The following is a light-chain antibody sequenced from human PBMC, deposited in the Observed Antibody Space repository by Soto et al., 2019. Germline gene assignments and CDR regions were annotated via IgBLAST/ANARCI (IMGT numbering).Light chain of an antibody. CDR1: SSDVGGYNY. J-gene: IGLJ2*01. CDR3: SSYTSSSTLGVV. V-gene: IGLV2-14*01. Sequence: QSALTQPASVSGSPGQSITISCTGTSSDVGGYNYVSWYQQHPGKAPKLMIYEVSNRPSGVSNRFSGSKSGNTASLTISGLPAEDEADYSCSSYTSSSTLGVVFGGGTKLTVL. CDR2: EVS.